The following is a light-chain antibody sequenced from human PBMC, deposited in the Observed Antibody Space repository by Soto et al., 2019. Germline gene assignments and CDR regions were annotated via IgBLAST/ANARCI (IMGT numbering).Light chain of an antibody. J-gene: IGLJ1*01. CDR2: DVS. V-gene: IGLV2-14*01. CDR3: SSYTSSSNV. CDR1: SSDVGGYNY. Sequence: QSVRTQPASVSGSPGQSITISCTGTSSDVGGYNYVSWYQQHPGKAPKLMIYDVSNRPSGVSNRFSGSKSGNTASLTISGLQAEDEADYYCSSYTSSSNVFGTGTRSPS.